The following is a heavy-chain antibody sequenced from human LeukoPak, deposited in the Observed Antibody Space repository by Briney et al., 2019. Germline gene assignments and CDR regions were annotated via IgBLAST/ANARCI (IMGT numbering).Heavy chain of an antibody. CDR3: ARDTSSGWYYFDY. V-gene: IGHV4-4*07. J-gene: IGHJ4*02. D-gene: IGHD6-19*01. CDR2: MYISGST. CDR1: GVSISSYY. Sequence: SETLSLTCTVSGVSISSYYWSWIRQPAGKGLEWIGRMYISGSTNYNPSLKSRVTMSVDTSKNQFSLKLSSVNAADTAVYYCARDTSSGWYYFDYWGQGTLVTVSS.